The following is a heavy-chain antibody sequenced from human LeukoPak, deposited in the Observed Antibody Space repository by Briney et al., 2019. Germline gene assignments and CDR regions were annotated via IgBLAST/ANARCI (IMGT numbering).Heavy chain of an antibody. J-gene: IGHJ3*02. V-gene: IGHV4-59*01. CDR2: IYYSGST. CDR1: GGSISSYY. Sequence: SETLSLTCTVSGGSISSYYWSWIRQPAGKGLEWIGYIYYSGSTNYNPSLESRVTISVDTSKNQFSLKLSSVTAADTAVYYCARENTTSFYGGEHDAFDIWGQGTMVTVSS. D-gene: IGHD4-23*01. CDR3: ARENTTSFYGGEHDAFDI.